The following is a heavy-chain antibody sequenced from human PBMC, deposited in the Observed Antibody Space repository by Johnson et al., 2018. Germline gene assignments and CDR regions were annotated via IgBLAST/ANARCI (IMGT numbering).Heavy chain of an antibody. CDR2: IRWNSGSL. Sequence: VQLVQSGGGLVQPGRSLRLSCAASGFTFDDYAMHWVRQAPGQGLEWVSGIRWNSGSLGYADSVQGRFTISRENAKNPLYLQMNSLRAEDTALYYCAKDRMVRGVITGLFDYWGQGTLVTVSS. V-gene: IGHV3-9*01. CDR3: AKDRMVRGVITGLFDY. J-gene: IGHJ4*02. CDR1: GFTFDDYA. D-gene: IGHD3-10*01.